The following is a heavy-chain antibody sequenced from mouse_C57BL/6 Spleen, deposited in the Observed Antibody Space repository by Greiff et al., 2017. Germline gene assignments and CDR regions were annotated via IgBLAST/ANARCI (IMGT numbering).Heavy chain of an antibody. Sequence: VKLQESGAELARPGASVKLSCKASGYTFTSYGISWVKQRTGPGLEWIGEIYPRSGNTYYNEKFKGKATMTADKSSSTAYMELRSLTSEDSAVYFCARSGGKGDYAMDYRGQGTSVTVSS. D-gene: IGHD1-3*01. J-gene: IGHJ4*01. CDR2: IYPRSGNT. CDR1: GYTFTSYG. CDR3: ARSGGKGDYAMDY. V-gene: IGHV1-81*01.